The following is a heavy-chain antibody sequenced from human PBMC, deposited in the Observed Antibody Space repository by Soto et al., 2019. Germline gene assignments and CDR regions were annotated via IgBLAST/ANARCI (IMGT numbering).Heavy chain of an antibody. Sequence: QAGGSLRLSCAASGFTFSSYEMIWVRQAPGKGLEWVSYISGSGYTSDGGPTIHYADSVKGRFTISRNNAKNSLYLQMNSLRVEDTAVYYCARVSQSFIEYFQHWGQGTLVTVSS. CDR3: ARVSQSFIEYFQH. J-gene: IGHJ1*01. CDR1: GFTFSSYE. D-gene: IGHD3-16*02. CDR2: ISGSGYTSDGGPTI. V-gene: IGHV3-48*03.